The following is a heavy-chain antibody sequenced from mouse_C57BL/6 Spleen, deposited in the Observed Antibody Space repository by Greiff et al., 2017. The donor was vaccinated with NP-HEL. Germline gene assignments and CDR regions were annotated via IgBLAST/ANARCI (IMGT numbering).Heavy chain of an antibody. V-gene: IGHV1-69*01. CDR2: IDPSDSYT. Sequence: VQLQQPGAELVMPGASVKLSCKASGYTFTSYWMHWVKQRPGQGLEWIGEIDPSDSYTNYNQKFKGKATLTVDKSSSTAYMQLSSLTSEDSAVYYCARTGAYWYFDVWGTGTTVTVSS. D-gene: IGHD4-1*01. J-gene: IGHJ1*03. CDR1: GYTFTSYW. CDR3: ARTGAYWYFDV.